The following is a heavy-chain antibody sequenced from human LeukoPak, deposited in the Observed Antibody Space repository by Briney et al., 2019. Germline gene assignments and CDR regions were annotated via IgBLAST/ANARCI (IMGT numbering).Heavy chain of an antibody. CDR3: ARGPAGYN. CDR1: GFTLSSNN. J-gene: IGHJ4*02. CDR2: IYIGGRT. Sequence: VGSLRLSCAASGFTLSSNNMGWVRQAPGKGVGWVSVIYIGGRTDYTDSVKGRFTISRDNLKNTLYLQMNSLRAEDTAVYCCARGPAGYNWGQGTLVTFSS. D-gene: IGHD1-1*01. V-gene: IGHV3-53*01.